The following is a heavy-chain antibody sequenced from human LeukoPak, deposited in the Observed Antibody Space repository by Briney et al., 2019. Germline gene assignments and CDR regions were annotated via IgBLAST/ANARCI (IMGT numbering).Heavy chain of an antibody. V-gene: IGHV4-39*07. J-gene: IGHJ3*02. CDR2: IYYSGST. D-gene: IGHD3-10*01. Sequence: PSETLSLTCTVSGDSISSSNSYWGWIRQPPGKGLEWIGSIYYSGSTYYNPSLKSRVTISVDTSKNQFSLKLSSVTAADTAVYYCARKKYYPYAFDIWGQGTMVTVSS. CDR3: ARKKYYPYAFDI. CDR1: GDSISSSNSY.